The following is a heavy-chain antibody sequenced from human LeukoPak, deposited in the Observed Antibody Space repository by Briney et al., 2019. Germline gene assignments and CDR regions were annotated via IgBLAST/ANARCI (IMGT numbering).Heavy chain of an antibody. CDR1: GYTFTSYC. CDR2: ISAYNGNT. V-gene: IGHV1-18*01. CDR3: ARGGMTTQPDS. J-gene: IGHJ4*02. D-gene: IGHD4-11*01. Sequence: PGASVKVSRKASGYTFTSYCISWVRQAPGQGLEWMGWISAYNGNTNYAQKFQGRVTMTTDTSTSTAYRELRSLRSDDTAVVYCARGGMTTQPDSWGQGNLVIVSS.